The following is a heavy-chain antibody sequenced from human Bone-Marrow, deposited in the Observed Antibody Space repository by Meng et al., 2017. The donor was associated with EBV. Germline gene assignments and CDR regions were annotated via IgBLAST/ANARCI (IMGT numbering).Heavy chain of an antibody. V-gene: IGHV4-61*01. CDR3: ARATSGWVEIYY. CDR1: GGSVSSGSYY. D-gene: IGHD6-19*01. Sequence: QLPESGPGLVKPSETLSLTCTVSGGSVSSGSYYWSWIRQPPGKGLEWIGYIYHSGSTNYNPSLKSRVTISVDTSKNQFSLKLSSVTAADTAVYYCARATSGWVEIYYWGQGTLVTVSS. J-gene: IGHJ4*02. CDR2: IYHSGST.